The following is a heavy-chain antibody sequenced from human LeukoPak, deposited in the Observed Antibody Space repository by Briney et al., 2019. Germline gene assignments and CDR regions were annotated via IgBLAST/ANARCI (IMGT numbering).Heavy chain of an antibody. V-gene: IGHV4-59*01. CDR2: ICYSGST. D-gene: IGHD6-13*01. Sequence: SETLSLTCTVSGGSISSYYWSWIRQPPGKGLEWIGYICYSGSTNYNPSLKSRVTISVDTSKNQFSLKLSSVTAADTAVYYCAREHSSSWYAVGWFDPWGQGTLVTVSS. CDR3: AREHSSSWYAVGWFDP. CDR1: GGSISSYY. J-gene: IGHJ5*02.